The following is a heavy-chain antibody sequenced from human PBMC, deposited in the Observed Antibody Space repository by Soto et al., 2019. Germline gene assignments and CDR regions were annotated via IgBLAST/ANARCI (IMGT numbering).Heavy chain of an antibody. CDR1: GFTFSSYS. CDR3: ARGAYYYDSSGLSY. Sequence: EVQLVESGGGLEQPGGSLRLSCAASGFTFSSYSMNWVRQAPGKGLEWVSYISSSSSTIYYAVSVKGRFTISRNNAENSLYLQMHSLRAEDTAVYYCARGAYYYDSSGLSYWGEGTLVTVSS. D-gene: IGHD3-22*01. V-gene: IGHV3-48*01. J-gene: IGHJ4*02. CDR2: ISSSSSTI.